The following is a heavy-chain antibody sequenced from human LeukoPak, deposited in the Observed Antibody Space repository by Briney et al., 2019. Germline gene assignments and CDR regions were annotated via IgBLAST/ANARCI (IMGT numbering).Heavy chain of an antibody. Sequence: PSETLSLTCTVSGYSISSGYYWGWIRQPPGKGLEWIGSLYYSGSTYYNPSLKSRVTISVDTSKNQFSLKLSSVTAADTAVYHCARLSYCGGHCYCFDYWGQGTLVTVSS. J-gene: IGHJ4*02. CDR1: GYSISSGYY. V-gene: IGHV4-38-2*02. D-gene: IGHD2-21*02. CDR3: ARLSYCGGHCYCFDY. CDR2: LYYSGST.